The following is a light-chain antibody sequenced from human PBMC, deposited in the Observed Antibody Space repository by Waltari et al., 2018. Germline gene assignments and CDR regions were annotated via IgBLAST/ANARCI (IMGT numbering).Light chain of an antibody. V-gene: IGLV2-14*01. CDR2: DVA. J-gene: IGLJ2*01. CDR3: TSYTTTKTVV. Sequence: QSALTQPASVSGSHGQSLTISCTGTSCDIGGYNYVSWYQQHPGKAPKLMIYDVARWPSGVSNRFSGSKSGNTASLTISGLQAEDEADYYCTSYTTTKTVVFGGGTKVTVL. CDR1: SCDIGGYNY.